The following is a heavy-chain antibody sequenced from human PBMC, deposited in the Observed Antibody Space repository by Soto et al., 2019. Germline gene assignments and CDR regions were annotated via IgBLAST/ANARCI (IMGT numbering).Heavy chain of an antibody. CDR1: GFTLSSYS. CDR3: ARATQDSAMSDFGH. Sequence: PGGSLRLSCAASGFTLSSYSMNWVRQAPGKGLDWISYISSRSTTIYYADSVKGRFTISRDNAKNSVHLEMNSLRDEDTAVYYCARATQDSAMSDFGHWGQGTWVPVSP. J-gene: IGHJ4*02. CDR2: ISSRSTTI. V-gene: IGHV3-48*02. D-gene: IGHD5-18*01.